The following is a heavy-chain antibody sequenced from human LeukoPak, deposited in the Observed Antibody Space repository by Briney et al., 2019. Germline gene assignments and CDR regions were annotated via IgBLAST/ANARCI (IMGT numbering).Heavy chain of an antibody. D-gene: IGHD2-21*01. CDR1: GFTFSSYA. CDR3: ARDLGGDCGY. CDR2: ISYDGGNK. V-gene: IGHV3-30-3*01. Sequence: QPGGSLRLSCAASGFTFSSYAMHWVRQAPGKGLEWVAVISYDGGNKYYADSVKGRFTISRDNSKNTLYLQMNSLRAEDTAVYYCARDLGGDCGYWGQGTLVTVSS. J-gene: IGHJ4*02.